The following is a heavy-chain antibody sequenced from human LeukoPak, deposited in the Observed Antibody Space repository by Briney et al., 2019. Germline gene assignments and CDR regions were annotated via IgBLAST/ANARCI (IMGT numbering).Heavy chain of an antibody. Sequence: GGSLRLSCGASGFNFSGFAMNWARQAPGKGLEWVAYITTRSTTKLYADSVKGRFTVSRDTGKNSVYLQMDSLRAEDTATYYCARGTGDYWGQGTRVTVSS. CDR3: ARGTGDY. CDR1: GFNFSGFA. V-gene: IGHV3-48*01. CDR2: ITTRSTTK. J-gene: IGHJ4*02.